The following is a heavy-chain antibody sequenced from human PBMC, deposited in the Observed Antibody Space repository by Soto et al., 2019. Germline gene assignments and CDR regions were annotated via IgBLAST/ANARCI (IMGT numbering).Heavy chain of an antibody. Sequence: QLQLQESGPGLVKPSETLSLTCTVSGDSISSDSYYWGWIRQPPGKGLECIGSVYYSGRTYYNPFLESRFTISVDTSKGQFSLHLRSVTAADTAVYYCARQSSGYTYGGGFDYWGQGTLVTVSS. CDR1: GDSISSDSYY. V-gene: IGHV4-39*01. CDR3: ARQSSGYTYGGGFDY. CDR2: VYYSGRT. D-gene: IGHD5-18*01. J-gene: IGHJ4*02.